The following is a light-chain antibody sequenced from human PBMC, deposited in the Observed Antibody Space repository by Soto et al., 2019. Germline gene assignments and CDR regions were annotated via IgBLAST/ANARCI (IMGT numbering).Light chain of an antibody. CDR1: QCLVYSDGNTY. V-gene: IGKV2-30*01. CDR2: KVS. Sequence: DVVMTQSPLSLPVTLGQPSSIFCGSSQCLVYSDGNTYLNWFPKRQGQSPRSLIYKVSNRDSGVPDRLSGSVSGTDLTLKISRVEAEEGGVDYCMQGTHWHPTFGQGTKVDI. J-gene: IGKJ1*01. CDR3: MQGTHWHPT.